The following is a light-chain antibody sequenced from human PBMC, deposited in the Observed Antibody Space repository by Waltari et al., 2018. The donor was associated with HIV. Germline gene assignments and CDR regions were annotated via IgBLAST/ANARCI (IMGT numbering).Light chain of an antibody. CDR3: QSYDSSLSASV. J-gene: IGLJ2*01. Sequence: QFGPTQPPSVFGAPGQRVTIPRPGSRSNLRGGYDVTWYQQLPGTAPKLLIYGNTNRPSGVPDRFSGSKSGTSASLAITGLQAEDEADYYCQSYDSSLSASVFGEGTKLTVL. V-gene: IGLV1-40*01. CDR1: RSNLRGGYD. CDR2: GNT.